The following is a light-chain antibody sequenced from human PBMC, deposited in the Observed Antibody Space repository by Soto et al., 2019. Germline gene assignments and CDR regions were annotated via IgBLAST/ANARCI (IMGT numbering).Light chain of an antibody. CDR2: EVN. J-gene: IGLJ1*01. V-gene: IGLV2-14*01. CDR3: SSYASSSTLV. Sequence: QSALTQPASVSGSPGQSITISCTGTSSDVGGYNYVSWYQQHPGKAPKLMIYEVNNRPSGVSTRFSGSKSGNTASLTISGLQAEDEADYYCSSYASSSTLVFGTGTKVTV. CDR1: SSDVGGYNY.